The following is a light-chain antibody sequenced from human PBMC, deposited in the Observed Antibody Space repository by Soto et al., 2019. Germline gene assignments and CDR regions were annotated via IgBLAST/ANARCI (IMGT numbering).Light chain of an antibody. CDR1: SSNIGAGYD. Sequence: QSVLTQPPSVSGAPGQRVTISCTGSSSNIGAGYDVHWYQQLPGTAPKLLIYGNSNRPSGVPDRFSGSKFGTSASLAITGLQAEDEADYYCQSYDSSLSAGVFGGGTKLTVL. CDR3: QSYDSSLSAGV. J-gene: IGLJ2*01. CDR2: GNS. V-gene: IGLV1-40*01.